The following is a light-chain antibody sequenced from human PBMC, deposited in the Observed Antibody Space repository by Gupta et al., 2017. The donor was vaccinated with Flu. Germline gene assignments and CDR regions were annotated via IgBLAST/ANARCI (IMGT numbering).Light chain of an antibody. CDR1: QSVLSSSNNKNY. CDR2: WAS. Sequence: LGERATINCKSSQSVLSSSNNKNYLAWYQQKPGQPPKLLIYWASSRGSGVPDRFSGSGSGTDFTLTITSVQAEDVAVYYCQQCYSTPPETFGQGTKVEIK. V-gene: IGKV4-1*01. J-gene: IGKJ1*01. CDR3: QQCYSTPPET.